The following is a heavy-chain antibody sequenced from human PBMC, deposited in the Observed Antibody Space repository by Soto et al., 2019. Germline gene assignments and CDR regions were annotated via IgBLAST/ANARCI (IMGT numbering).Heavy chain of an antibody. Sequence: SETLSLTCTVSGGYISGSTSYWGWIRQPPGKGLEWIGNIYYSGNTYYHPSLKSRLTISVDTSKNQFSLRLSSVTAADTAVYYWVSRRDGQNLLTDYSGQGTLVIVSS. J-gene: IGHJ4*02. CDR2: IYYSGNT. CDR3: VSRRDGQNLLTDY. D-gene: IGHD3-10*01. CDR1: GGYISGSTSY. V-gene: IGHV4-39*01.